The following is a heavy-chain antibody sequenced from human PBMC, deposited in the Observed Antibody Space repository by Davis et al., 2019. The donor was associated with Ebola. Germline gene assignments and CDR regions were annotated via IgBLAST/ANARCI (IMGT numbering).Heavy chain of an antibody. Sequence: GSLRLSCGVSGGSLWGYFWTWIRQSPGEGLEWLGEIIGGGSTTNYNPSLNNRVTISLDTSKNQFSLNLKFVTAADTAVYYCARLTLNSVSDSGLGYNHIDSWGQGTLVTVSS. D-gene: IGHD5-18*01. CDR3: ARLTLNSVSDSGLGYNHIDS. J-gene: IGHJ5*01. V-gene: IGHV4-34*12. CDR2: IIGGGST. CDR1: GGSLWGYF.